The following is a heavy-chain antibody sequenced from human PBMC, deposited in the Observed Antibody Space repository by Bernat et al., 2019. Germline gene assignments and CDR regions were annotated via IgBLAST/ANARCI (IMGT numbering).Heavy chain of an antibody. CDR3: ARDSFTEAAAGIFWASY. Sequence: QVQLVESGGGVVQPGRSLRLSCAASGFTFSSYAMHWVRQAPGKGLEWVAVISYDGSNKYYADSVKGRFTISRDNSKNTLYLQMNSQRAEDTAVYYCARDSFTEAAAGIFWASYWGQGTLVTVSS. CDR1: GFTFSSYA. CDR2: ISYDGSNK. D-gene: IGHD6-13*01. J-gene: IGHJ4*02. V-gene: IGHV3-30-3*01.